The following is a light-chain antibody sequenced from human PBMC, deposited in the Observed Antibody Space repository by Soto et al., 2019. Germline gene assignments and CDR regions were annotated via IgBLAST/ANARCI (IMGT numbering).Light chain of an antibody. CDR1: QNINNNY. CDR3: QQRSNWPTIT. CDR2: DAS. V-gene: IGKV3-11*01. J-gene: IGKJ5*01. Sequence: VLTQSPGTLSLSPGGRATLSCRASQNINNNYLAWYQHKPCQAHRLLIYDASNRATGIPARFSGSVSGTDFTLTISSLEPEDFAVYYGQQRSNWPTITFGQWTRLEIK.